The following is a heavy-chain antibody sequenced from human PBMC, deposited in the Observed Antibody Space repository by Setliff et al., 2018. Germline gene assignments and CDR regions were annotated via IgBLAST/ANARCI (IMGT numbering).Heavy chain of an antibody. CDR2: IIPIFGTA. CDR1: GGTFSSYA. J-gene: IGHJ6*03. D-gene: IGHD3-16*02. Sequence: GASVKVSCKASGGTFSSYAISWVRQAPGQGLEWMGGIIPIFGTANYAQKFQGRVTITADESTSTAYMELSSLRSEDTAVYYCARGRIFTFGGVIVHMDVWGKGTTVTVSS. CDR3: ARGRIFTFGGVIVHMDV. V-gene: IGHV1-69*13.